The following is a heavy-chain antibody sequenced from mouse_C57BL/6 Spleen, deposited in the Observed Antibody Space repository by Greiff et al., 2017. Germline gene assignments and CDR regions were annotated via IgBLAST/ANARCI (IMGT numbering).Heavy chain of an antibody. J-gene: IGHJ2*01. Sequence: EVKLVESGGGLVKPGASLKISCAASGFTFSDYGMHWVRQAPEKGLEWVAYISSGSSTSNYADTVKGRFTISRDNTKNTLYLRMTSLRSEDTAMYYCARDCGSSPDYWGQGTTLTVSS. V-gene: IGHV5-17*01. CDR2: ISSGSSTS. CDR1: GFTFSDYG. D-gene: IGHD1-1*01. CDR3: ARDCGSSPDY.